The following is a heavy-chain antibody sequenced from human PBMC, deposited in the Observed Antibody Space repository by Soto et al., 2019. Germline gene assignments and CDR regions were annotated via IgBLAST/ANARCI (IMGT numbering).Heavy chain of an antibody. D-gene: IGHD6-19*01. Sequence: EVQLVESGGGLVKPGGSLRLSCAGSGFTFSNVWMNWVRQASGKGLEWGGRIKSETDCGTIDYAAPVKGRFTISRDNSNNTLYLQMNSLKTEDTATYYCTPLALKYNSDWYPLSDWGQGTLVTVSS. CDR2: IKSETDCGTI. CDR3: TPLALKYNSDWYPLSD. J-gene: IGHJ4*02. CDR1: GFTFSNVW. V-gene: IGHV3-15*07.